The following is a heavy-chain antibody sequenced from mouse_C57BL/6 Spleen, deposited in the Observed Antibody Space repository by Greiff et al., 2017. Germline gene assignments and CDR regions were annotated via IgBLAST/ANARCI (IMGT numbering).Heavy chain of an antibody. J-gene: IGHJ1*03. V-gene: IGHV1-76*01. D-gene: IGHD1-1*01. CDR2: IYPGSGNT. CDR3: AIGGYYYGSSYGYFDV. Sequence: QVQLQQSGAELVRPGASVKLSCKASGYTFTDYYINWVKQRPGQGLEWIARIYPGSGNTYYNEKFKGKATLTAEKSSSTAYMQLSSLTSEDSAVYFCAIGGYYYGSSYGYFDVWGTGTTVTVSS. CDR1: GYTFTDYY.